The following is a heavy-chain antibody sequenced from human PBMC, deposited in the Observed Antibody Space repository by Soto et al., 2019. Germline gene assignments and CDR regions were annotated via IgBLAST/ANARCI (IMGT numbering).Heavy chain of an antibody. Sequence: QVQLVQSGAEVRKPGSSVKVSCKTSGGTFSNYAISWVRQAPGQGLEWMGGIIPIFGTAYYAQKFQGRVTITADGSTSTAYMEVSSLRSEDTAVYYCARGGTYYYESSGSHYDIDYWGQRTLVTVSS. J-gene: IGHJ4*02. CDR3: ARGGTYYYESSGSHYDIDY. CDR1: GGTFSNYA. CDR2: IIPIFGTA. D-gene: IGHD3-22*01. V-gene: IGHV1-69*01.